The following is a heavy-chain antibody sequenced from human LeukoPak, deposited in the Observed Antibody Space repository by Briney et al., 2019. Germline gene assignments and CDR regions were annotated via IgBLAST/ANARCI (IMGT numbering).Heavy chain of an antibody. CDR1: GFTFSSYA. CDR3: AKGRGYCSGGSCYPTYFDY. J-gene: IGHJ4*02. D-gene: IGHD2-15*01. Sequence: HAGGSLRLSCAASGFTFSSYAMSWVRQAPGKGLEWVSAISGSGGSTYYADSEKGRFTISRDNSKNTLYLQMNSLRAEDTAVYYCAKGRGYCSGGSCYPTYFDYWGQGTLVTVSS. CDR2: ISGSGGST. V-gene: IGHV3-23*01.